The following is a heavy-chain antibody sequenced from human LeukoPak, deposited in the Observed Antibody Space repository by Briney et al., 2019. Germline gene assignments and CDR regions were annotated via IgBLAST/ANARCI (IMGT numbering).Heavy chain of an antibody. J-gene: IGHJ4*02. CDR2: ISFDGNNK. Sequence: GGSLRLSCAASGFTFSPYWMHWVRQAPGKGLEWVTAISFDGNNKYYADSVKGRFTTSRDNSKNTLYLEMNSLRPEDTAVYYCARDIAGDTKFDYWGQGVLVTVSS. D-gene: IGHD1-26*01. V-gene: IGHV3-30-3*01. CDR3: ARDIAGDTKFDY. CDR1: GFTFSPYW.